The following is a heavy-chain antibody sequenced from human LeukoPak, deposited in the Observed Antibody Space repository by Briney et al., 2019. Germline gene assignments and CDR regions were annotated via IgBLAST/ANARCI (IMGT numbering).Heavy chain of an antibody. CDR1: GFTFTSYS. CDR3: ARESTWGMDV. V-gene: IGHV3-48*02. CDR2: ISSSSSTI. Sequence: PGGSLRLSCAASGFTFTSYSMNWVRQAPGKGLEWVSYISSSSSTIYYADSVKGRFTISIDNAKNSLYLQVNSLRDEDTAVYYCARESTWGMDVWGQGTTVTVSS. J-gene: IGHJ6*02.